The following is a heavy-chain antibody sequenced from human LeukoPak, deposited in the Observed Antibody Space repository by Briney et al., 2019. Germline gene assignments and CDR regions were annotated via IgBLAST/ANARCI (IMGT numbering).Heavy chain of an antibody. D-gene: IGHD3-3*01. V-gene: IGHV3-7*01. CDR1: GLTFSSYW. CDR3: ARDAMYYDFWSGYYSPTYYYYYMDV. CDR2: IKQDGSEK. Sequence: GGSLRLSCAASGLTFSSYWMSWVRQAPGKGLEWVANIKQDGSEKYYVDSVKGRFTISRDNAKNSLYLQMNSLRAEDTAVYYCARDAMYYDFWSGYYSPTYYYYYMDVWGKGTTVTVSS. J-gene: IGHJ6*03.